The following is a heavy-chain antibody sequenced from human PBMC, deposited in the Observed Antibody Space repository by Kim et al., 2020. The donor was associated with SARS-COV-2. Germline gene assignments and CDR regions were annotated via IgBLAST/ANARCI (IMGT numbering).Heavy chain of an antibody. J-gene: IGHJ4*02. CDR2: IYYSGSS. CDR1: GGSISSGGYY. Sequence: SETLSLTCTVSGGSISSGGYYWSWIRQHPGKGLEWIGYIYYSGSSYYNPSLKSRVTISVDTSKNQFSLKLSSVTAADTAVYYCARGGGYSYGTSVTPIPFEDWGQGTLVTVSS. D-gene: IGHD5-18*01. V-gene: IGHV4-31*03. CDR3: ARGGGYSYGTSVTPIPFED.